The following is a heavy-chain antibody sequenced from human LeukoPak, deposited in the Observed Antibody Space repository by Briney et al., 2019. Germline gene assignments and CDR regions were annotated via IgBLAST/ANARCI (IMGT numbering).Heavy chain of an antibody. D-gene: IGHD3-16*01. V-gene: IGHV3-53*01. CDR3: ARDYDYNWGSYFGY. J-gene: IGHJ4*02. CDR2: IYSGGST. Sequence: RGSLRDFCAASGFTVRNNYVSWVGQAPGKGLEWVSFIYSGGSTHYADSVKGRFTISRDNSKNTVYLQMNSLRAEDTAVYYCARDYDYNWGSYFGYGCQGNLVTVSS. CDR1: GFTVRNNY.